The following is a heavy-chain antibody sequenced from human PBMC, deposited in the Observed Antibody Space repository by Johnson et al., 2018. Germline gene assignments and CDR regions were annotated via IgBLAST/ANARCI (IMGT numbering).Heavy chain of an antibody. V-gene: IGHV3-7*01. CDR3: ARHYDSYGSSPPSYFYYYMDV. CDR1: GFTFSIFY. Sequence: VQLVQAGGDLVQPGGSLRLSCVASGFTFSIFYMSWVRQVPGKGLEWVANIKQDGGEKYYVDSVKGGFTISRDNAKNSLYLQMNSLRAEDTAVYYCARHYDSYGSSPPSYFYYYMDVWGKGTTVTGSS. CDR2: IKQDGGEK. D-gene: IGHD3-22*01. J-gene: IGHJ6*03.